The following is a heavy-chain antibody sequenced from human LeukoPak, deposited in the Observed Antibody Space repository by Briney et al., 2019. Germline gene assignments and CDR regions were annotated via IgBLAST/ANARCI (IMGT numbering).Heavy chain of an antibody. CDR2: ISSSSSYI. J-gene: IGHJ3*02. D-gene: IGHD3-22*01. V-gene: IGHV3-21*04. Sequence: GGSLRLSCAASGFTFSSYSMNWVRQAPGKGLEWVSSISSSSSYIYYADSVKGRFTISRDNAKNSLYLQMNSLRAEDTAVYYCARGVVIVVAHDAFDIWGQGTMVTVSS. CDR1: GFTFSSYS. CDR3: ARGVVIVVAHDAFDI.